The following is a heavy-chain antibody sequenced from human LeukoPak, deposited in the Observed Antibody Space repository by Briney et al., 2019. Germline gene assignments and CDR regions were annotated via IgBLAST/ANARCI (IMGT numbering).Heavy chain of an antibody. V-gene: IGHV1-18*01. D-gene: IGHD6-19*01. Sequence: GASVKVSCKASGYTFTRYGMSSVRQAPGQGLEGMGWISAYNGNTNYAQKFQGRVTITRNTSISTAYIELSSLRSEDTAVYYCAREAVAGRGGTDYWGQGTLVTVSS. CDR3: AREAVAGRGGTDY. CDR2: ISAYNGNT. J-gene: IGHJ4*02. CDR1: GYTFTRYG.